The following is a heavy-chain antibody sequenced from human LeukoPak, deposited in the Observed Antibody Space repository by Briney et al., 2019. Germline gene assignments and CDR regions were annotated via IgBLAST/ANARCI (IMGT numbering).Heavy chain of an antibody. V-gene: IGHV4-34*01. CDR2: INHSGST. J-gene: IGHJ5*01. Sequence: PSETLSLTCAVYGGSFSGYYWSWIREPAGKWLEWLAEINHSGSTNYNPSLKNRVTISVDTSMNQFSLKLSSVTAADTAVYYCGQSPLGGSGPHLWFDSWGQGTLVTVSS. D-gene: IGHD3-3*01. CDR3: GQSPLGGSGPHLWFDS. CDR1: GGSFSGYY.